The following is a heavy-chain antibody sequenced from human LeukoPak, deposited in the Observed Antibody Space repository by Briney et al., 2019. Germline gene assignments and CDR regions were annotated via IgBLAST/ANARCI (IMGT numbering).Heavy chain of an antibody. CDR1: GGTFSSYV. Sequence: SVKVSCKASGGTFSSYVISWVRQAPGQGLEWMRGIIPIFGTANYAQKFQGRVTITTDESTSTAYMELSSLRSEDTAVYYCARSFRRARDGYKDWGQGTLVTVSS. J-gene: IGHJ4*02. CDR3: ARSFRRARDGYKD. D-gene: IGHD5-24*01. CDR2: IIPIFGTA. V-gene: IGHV1-69*05.